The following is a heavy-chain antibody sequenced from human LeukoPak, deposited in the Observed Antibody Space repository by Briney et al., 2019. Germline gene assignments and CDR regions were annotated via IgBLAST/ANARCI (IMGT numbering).Heavy chain of an antibody. CDR3: ARDMRGVTNWFDP. Sequence: GGSLRLSCAASGFTFSNYWMSWVRQAPGKGLEWVANIKHDGSEKYYMTSVKGRFTISRDNAKNSLYLQMNSLRAEDTAVYYCARDMRGVTNWFDPWGQGTLVTVSS. CDR2: IKHDGSEK. V-gene: IGHV3-7*01. D-gene: IGHD3-16*01. J-gene: IGHJ5*02. CDR1: GFTFSNYW.